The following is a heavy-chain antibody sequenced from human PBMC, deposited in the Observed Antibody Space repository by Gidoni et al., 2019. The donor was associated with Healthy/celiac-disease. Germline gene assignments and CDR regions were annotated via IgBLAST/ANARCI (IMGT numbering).Heavy chain of an antibody. J-gene: IGHJ3*02. D-gene: IGHD2-15*01. V-gene: IGHV5-51*01. CDR1: IFTSYW. Sequence: IFTSYWIGWVRQMPRKGLEWMGIIYPGDSDTRYSPSFQGQVTISADKSISTAYLQWSSQKATDTAMYYSARRVAPNAFDIWGQGTMVTVSS. CDR2: IYPGDSDT. CDR3: ARRVAPNAFDI.